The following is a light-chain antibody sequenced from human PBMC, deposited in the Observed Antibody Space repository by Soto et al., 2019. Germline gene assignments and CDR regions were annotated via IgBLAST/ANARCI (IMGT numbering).Light chain of an antibody. CDR3: SSYTSSSTYVV. CDR1: SSNVGGYNY. J-gene: IGLJ2*01. CDR2: DVS. Sequence: QSALTQPAPVSGSPGQSITISCTGTSSNVGGYNYVSWYQQHPGKAPKLMIYDVSNRPSGVSNRFSGSKSGNTASLTISGLQAEDEADYYCSSYTSSSTYVVFGGGTKVTVL. V-gene: IGLV2-14*01.